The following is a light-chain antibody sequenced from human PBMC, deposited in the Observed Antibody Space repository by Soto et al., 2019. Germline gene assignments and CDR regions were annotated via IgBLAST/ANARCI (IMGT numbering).Light chain of an antibody. V-gene: IGKV3D-15*01. CDR3: QQYYKWPQWT. Sequence: EIVMTQSRTTLSVYPGERATLSCRASQGVRSNLAWYQKKPDQAPRLLXYGASSRATGIPDRFSGSGSGTDLTLTITSLQSEDFAVYYCQQYYKWPQWTIGQGTKVDIK. J-gene: IGKJ1*01. CDR1: QGVRSN. CDR2: GAS.